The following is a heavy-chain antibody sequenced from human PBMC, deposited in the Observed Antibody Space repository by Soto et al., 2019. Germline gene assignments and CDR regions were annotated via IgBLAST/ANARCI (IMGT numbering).Heavy chain of an antibody. CDR3: ARGAIADQAFDS. CDR2: IYYGGST. V-gene: IGHV4-59*01. CDR1: GDSISGYY. J-gene: IGHJ4*02. Sequence: PSETLSLTCTVSGDSISGYYWSWIRQPPGKELEWIGYIYYGGSTSYNPSLKGRVTISADTSKNQFSLKLTSVTAADTAVYYCARGAIADQAFDSWGQGTLVTVSS. D-gene: IGHD6-13*01.